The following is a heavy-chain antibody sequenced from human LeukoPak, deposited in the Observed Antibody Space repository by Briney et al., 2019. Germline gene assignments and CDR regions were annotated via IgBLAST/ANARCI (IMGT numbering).Heavy chain of an antibody. D-gene: IGHD6-13*01. Sequence: PSETLSLTCTVSGGSISAYFWGWIRQPAGKGLEWIGYIYYSGSTNYNPSLKSRVTISVDTSKNQFSLKLSSVTAADTAVHYCARAAAGYDYWGQGTLVTVSS. V-gene: IGHV4-59*01. CDR2: IYYSGST. J-gene: IGHJ4*02. CDR3: ARAAAGYDY. CDR1: GGSISAYF.